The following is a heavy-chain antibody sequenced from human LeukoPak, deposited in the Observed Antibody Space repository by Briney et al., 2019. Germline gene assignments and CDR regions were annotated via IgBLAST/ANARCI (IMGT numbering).Heavy chain of an antibody. CDR2: IYSGGST. Sequence: GGSLRLSCAASGFTVSSNYMSWVRQAPGKGLEWVSVIYSGGSTYYADSVKGRFTIPRDNSKNTLYLQMNSLRVEDTAVYYCARTTKEFDILTGYYFDYWGQGTLVTVSS. J-gene: IGHJ4*02. D-gene: IGHD3-9*01. CDR3: ARTTKEFDILTGYYFDY. V-gene: IGHV3-66*01. CDR1: GFTVSSNY.